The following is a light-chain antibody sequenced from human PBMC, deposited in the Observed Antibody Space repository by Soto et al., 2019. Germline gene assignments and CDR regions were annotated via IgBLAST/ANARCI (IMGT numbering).Light chain of an antibody. CDR2: AAS. Sequence: DIQMTQSPSSLSASVGDRVTITCRASQSIRSYLNWYQQKPGKAPKLLIYAASSLQSGVPSRFSGSGSGTDFTLTISSLQPEDFANYYCQQSHSTPFTFGPGTKVDIK. J-gene: IGKJ3*01. CDR1: QSIRSY. CDR3: QQSHSTPFT. V-gene: IGKV1-39*01.